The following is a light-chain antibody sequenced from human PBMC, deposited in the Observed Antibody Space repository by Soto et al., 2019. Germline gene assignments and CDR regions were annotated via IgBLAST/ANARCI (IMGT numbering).Light chain of an antibody. Sequence: QSVLTQPPSASASLGASVTLTCTLSSGYSNYKVDWYQQRPGKGPRFVMRVGTGGIDGSKGDGIPDRFSVLASGLNRFLTIKNSQEEDESDYHCGTDHGSGSNFVVVFGGGTKLTVL. CDR3: GTDHGSGSNFVVV. J-gene: IGLJ2*01. CDR1: SGYSNYK. CDR2: VGTGGIDG. V-gene: IGLV9-49*01.